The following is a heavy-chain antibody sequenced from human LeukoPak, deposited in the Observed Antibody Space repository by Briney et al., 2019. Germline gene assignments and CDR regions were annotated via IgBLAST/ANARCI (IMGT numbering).Heavy chain of an antibody. V-gene: IGHV3-15*01. CDR2: IKSKTDGGTT. D-gene: IGHD4-23*01. CDR3: TTDQRWTYYFDY. CDR1: GFTFSNAW. Sequence: PGGSLRLSCAASGFTFSNAWMSWVRQAPGKGLEWVGRIKSKTDGGTTDYAAPVKGRFTISRDDSKNTLYLQMNSLKTEDTAVYYCTTDQRWTYYFDYWGQGTLVTVSS. J-gene: IGHJ4*02.